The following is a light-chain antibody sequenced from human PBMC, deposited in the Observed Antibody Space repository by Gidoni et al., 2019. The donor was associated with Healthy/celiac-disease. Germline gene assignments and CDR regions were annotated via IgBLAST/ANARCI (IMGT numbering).Light chain of an antibody. CDR3: QQYDNLPIT. CDR1: QDISNY. CDR2: DAS. J-gene: IGKJ5*01. V-gene: IGKV1-33*01. Sequence: IQMPPSPSSLSASVGDRVTITCQASQDISNYLNWYQQKPGKAPKLLIYDASNLETGVPSRFSGSGSGTDFTFTISSLQPEDIATYYCQQYDNLPITFGQGTRLEIK.